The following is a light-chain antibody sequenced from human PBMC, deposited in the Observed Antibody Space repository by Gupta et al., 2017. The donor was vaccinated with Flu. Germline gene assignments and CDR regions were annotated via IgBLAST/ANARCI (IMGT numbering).Light chain of an antibody. CDR2: KNN. Sequence: QSVLTQLPSVSAAPGETVTISCSGTSANIGNNYVSWYQKFPGTPPKLLVYKNNRRASVIPDRFSGTKSGTSATLAITGHQTGDEADYYCAPWDSSLSVGMFGGGTKLTVL. J-gene: IGLJ3*02. CDR3: APWDSSLSVGM. CDR1: SANIGNNY. V-gene: IGLV1-51*02.